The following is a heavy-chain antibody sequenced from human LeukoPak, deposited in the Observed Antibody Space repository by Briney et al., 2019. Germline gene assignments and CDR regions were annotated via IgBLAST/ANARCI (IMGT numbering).Heavy chain of an antibody. D-gene: IGHD1-26*01. V-gene: IGHV3-48*02. Sequence: GGSLRLFCAASGFTLVTYSMNWVRHAPRKGLEWISYLRGGSTAVIYADSVKGRFTISRDNVRNTLLLQMNNLRDEDTAVYYCAREDSGSYLPYWGQGTLVTVSS. CDR2: LRGGSTAV. CDR3: AREDSGSYLPY. J-gene: IGHJ4*02. CDR1: GFTLVTYS.